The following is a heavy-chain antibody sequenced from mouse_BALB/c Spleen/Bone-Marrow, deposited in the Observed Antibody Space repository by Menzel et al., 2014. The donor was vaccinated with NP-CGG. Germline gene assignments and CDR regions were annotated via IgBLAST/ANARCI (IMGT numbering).Heavy chain of an antibody. V-gene: IGHV3-8*02. J-gene: IGHJ1*01. CDR1: GDSITSGY. CDR3: ARYDGNYDWYFGV. Sequence: EVQLQESGPSLVKPSQTLSLTRSVTGDSITSGYWNWIRKFPGNKLEYMGYISYSGSTYYNPSLKSRISITRDTSKNQYYLQLNSVTTEDTATYYCARYDGNYDWYFGVWGAGTTVTVSS. D-gene: IGHD2-1*01. CDR2: ISYSGST.